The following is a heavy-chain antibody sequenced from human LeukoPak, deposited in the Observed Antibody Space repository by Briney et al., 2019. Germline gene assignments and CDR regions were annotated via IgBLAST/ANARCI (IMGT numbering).Heavy chain of an antibody. CDR2: INPNSGGT. CDR3: ARESPGIAAGLDP. CDR1: GYTFTGYY. Sequence: ASVKVSCKASGYTFTGYYMHWVRQAPGQGLEWMGWINPNSGGTNYTQKFQGRVTMTRDTPISTAYMELSRLRSDDTAVYYCARESPGIAAGLDPWGQGTLVTVSS. D-gene: IGHD6-25*01. V-gene: IGHV1-2*02. J-gene: IGHJ5*02.